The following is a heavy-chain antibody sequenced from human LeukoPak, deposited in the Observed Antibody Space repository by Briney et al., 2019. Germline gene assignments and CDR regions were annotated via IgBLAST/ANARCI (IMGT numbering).Heavy chain of an antibody. CDR3: ARDTRGVWYFDL. V-gene: IGHV1-69*01. D-gene: IGHD1-26*01. J-gene: IGHJ2*01. CDR1: GGTFSSYA. Sequence: EASVKVSCKASGGTFSSYAISWVRQAPGQGLEWIGGIIPIFGTANYAQKFQGRVTITADESTSTAYMELSSLRSEDTAVYYCARDTRGVWYFDLWGRGTLVTVSS. CDR2: IIPIFGTA.